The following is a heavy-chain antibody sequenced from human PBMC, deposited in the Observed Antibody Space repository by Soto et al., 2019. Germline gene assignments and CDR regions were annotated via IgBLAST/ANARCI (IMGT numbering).Heavy chain of an antibody. D-gene: IGHD3-22*01. Sequence: PGGSLRLSCAASGFTFSSYGMHWVRQAPGKGLEWVAVISYDGSNKYYADSVKGRFTISRDNSKNTLYLQMNSLRAEDTAVYYCAIKSRDYYDSSGYPWGQGTQVTVSS. J-gene: IGHJ5*02. CDR1: GFTFSSYG. V-gene: IGHV3-30*03. CDR3: AIKSRDYYDSSGYP. CDR2: ISYDGSNK.